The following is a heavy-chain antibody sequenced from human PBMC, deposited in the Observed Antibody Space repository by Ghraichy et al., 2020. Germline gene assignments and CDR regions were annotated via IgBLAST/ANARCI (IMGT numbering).Heavy chain of an antibody. CDR3: AKGEYSSGWSDY. V-gene: IGHV3-23*01. CDR2: ISGSGGST. Sequence: WVSAISGSGGSTYYADSVKGRFTISRDNSKNTLYLQMNSWRAEYTAVYYCAKGEYSSGWSDYWGQVTLV. D-gene: IGHD6-19*01. J-gene: IGHJ4*02.